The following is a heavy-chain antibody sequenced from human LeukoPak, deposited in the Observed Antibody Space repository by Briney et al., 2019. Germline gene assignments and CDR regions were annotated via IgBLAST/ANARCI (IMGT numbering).Heavy chain of an antibody. D-gene: IGHD4-17*01. CDR3: VRSKSGTYGWFDP. CDR1: GGSISGYY. Sequence: SETLSLTCTVSGGSISGYYWSWIRQPPVKGLEWIGFIYYTGNTNYNPSLKSRLTISVDTSKNHFSLKVSSVTAADTAMYYCVRSKSGTYGWFDPWGQGTLVTVSS. J-gene: IGHJ5*02. CDR2: IYYTGNT. V-gene: IGHV4-59*01.